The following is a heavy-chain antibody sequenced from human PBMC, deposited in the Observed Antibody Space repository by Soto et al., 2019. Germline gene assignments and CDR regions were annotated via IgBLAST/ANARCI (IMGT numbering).Heavy chain of an antibody. Sequence: ASVKVSCKASGYTFTSYYMHWVRQAPGQGLEWMGIINPSRGSTSYAQKFQGRVTITADKSTSTAYMELSSLRSEDTAVYYCARGFIVVVPAAEGSAFDIWGQGTMVTVSS. V-gene: IGHV1-46*01. CDR1: GYTFTSYY. D-gene: IGHD2-2*01. CDR3: ARGFIVVVPAAEGSAFDI. J-gene: IGHJ3*02. CDR2: INPSRGST.